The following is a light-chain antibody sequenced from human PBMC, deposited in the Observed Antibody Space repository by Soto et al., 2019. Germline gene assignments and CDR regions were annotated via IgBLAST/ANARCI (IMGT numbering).Light chain of an antibody. Sequence: QSVLTQPPSVSGAPGQRVTISCTGSSSNIGAGYDVHWYQQLPGTAPKLLIYGNTNRPSGVPDRFSGSKSGTSASLAITGLQTEDEADYYSRSHDRSLSCYLFGTRTKVTVL. J-gene: IGLJ1*01. V-gene: IGLV1-40*01. CDR3: RSHDRSLSCYL. CDR1: SSNIGAGYD. CDR2: GNT.